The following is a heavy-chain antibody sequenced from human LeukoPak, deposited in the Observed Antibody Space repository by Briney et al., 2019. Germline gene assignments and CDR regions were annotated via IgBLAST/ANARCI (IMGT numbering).Heavy chain of an antibody. CDR1: GFTFSSYS. V-gene: IGHV3-48*04. D-gene: IGHD2-2*01. CDR2: ISSSSSNI. Sequence: PGGSLRLSCAASGFTFSSYSMNWVRQAPGKGLEWVSYISSSSSNIYYADSVKGRFTISRDNAKNSLYLQMNSLRAEDTAVYYCSRCLREVPAKGWFDPWGQGTLVTVSS. CDR3: SRCLREVPAKGWFDP. J-gene: IGHJ5*02.